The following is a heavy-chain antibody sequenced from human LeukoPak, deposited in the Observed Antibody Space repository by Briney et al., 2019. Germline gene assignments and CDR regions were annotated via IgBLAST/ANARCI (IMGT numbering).Heavy chain of an antibody. D-gene: IGHD5-24*01. CDR3: ARDRGWLQFDY. V-gene: IGHV1-46*01. J-gene: IGHJ4*02. Sequence: ASVKVSCKPSGYTFTDNYIHWVRQAPGQGLEWMGIINPSGGSTSYAQKFQGRVTMTRDMSTSTVYMELSSLRSEDTAVYYCARDRGWLQFDYWGQGTLVTVSS. CDR1: GYTFTDNY. CDR2: INPSGGST.